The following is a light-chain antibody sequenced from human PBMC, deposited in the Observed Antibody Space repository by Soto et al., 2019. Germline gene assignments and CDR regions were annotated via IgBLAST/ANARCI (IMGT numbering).Light chain of an antibody. CDR1: SSNIGAGYD. Sequence: QSVLTQPPSVSGAPGQRVTISCTGSSSNIGAGYDVHWYQQLPGTAPKLLIYNNNNRPSGVPDRCSGSKSGTSASLAITGLQAEDEADYYCQSYDSSLSGVVFGGGTKLTVL. CDR2: NNN. V-gene: IGLV1-40*01. CDR3: QSYDSSLSGVV. J-gene: IGLJ2*01.